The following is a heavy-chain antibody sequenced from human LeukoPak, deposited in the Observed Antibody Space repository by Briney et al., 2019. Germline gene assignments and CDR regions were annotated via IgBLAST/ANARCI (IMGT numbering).Heavy chain of an antibody. Sequence: SETLSLTCAVYGGSFSGYYWSWIRQPPGKGLEWIGEINHRGRTNCNPSLKSRVTISVDTSKNQFSLKLSSVTAADTAVFYCARVPIGAGTYWYFDLWGRGTLVTVSS. D-gene: IGHD6-13*01. CDR1: GGSFSGYY. J-gene: IGHJ2*01. CDR2: INHRGRT. CDR3: ARVPIGAGTYWYFDL. V-gene: IGHV4-34*01.